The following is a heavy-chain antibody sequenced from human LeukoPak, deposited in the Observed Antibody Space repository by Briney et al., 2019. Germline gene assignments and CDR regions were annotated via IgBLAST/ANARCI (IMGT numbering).Heavy chain of an antibody. CDR1: GYICTSYT. CDR2: SNAGSGNT. V-gene: IGHV1-3*02. J-gene: IGHJ4*02. CDR3: ARQSYTTGLDY. Sequence: GASVKVSCRASGYICTSYTFNWVRQAPGQRLEWMGWSNAGSGNTIYSQEFQHRVTFTTDTSASTAYMEMGSLRSEDMAVYYCARQSYTTGLDYWGQGSLVTVSS. D-gene: IGHD4-17*01.